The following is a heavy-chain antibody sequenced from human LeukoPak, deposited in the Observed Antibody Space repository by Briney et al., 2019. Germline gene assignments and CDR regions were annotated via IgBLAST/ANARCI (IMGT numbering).Heavy chain of an antibody. D-gene: IGHD2-8*02. CDR1: GFTFSNYE. CDR2: ISSSASSI. V-gene: IGHV3-48*03. Sequence: GGSLRLSCAASGFTFSNYEMNWVRQAPGKGLEWVSYISSSASSIYYADSVKGRFTISRDNSKSTLSLQMNSLRAEDTAIYYCATYRQVLLPFESWGQGTLVTVSS. J-gene: IGHJ4*02. CDR3: ATYRQVLLPFES.